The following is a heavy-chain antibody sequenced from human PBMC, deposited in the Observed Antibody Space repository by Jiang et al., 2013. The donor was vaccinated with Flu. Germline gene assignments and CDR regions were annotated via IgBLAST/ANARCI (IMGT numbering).Heavy chain of an antibody. J-gene: IGHJ3*02. CDR2: INPNSGGT. CDR1: GYTFTGYY. Sequence: GAEVKKPGASVKVSCKASGYTFTGYYMHWVRQAPGQGLEWMGWINPNSGGTNYAQKLQGRVTMTTDTSTSTAYMELRSLRSDDTAVYYCARDLLPDYRDAFDIWGQGTMVTVSS. CDR3: ARDLLPDYRDAFDI. V-gene: IGHV1-2*02. D-gene: IGHD4-11*01.